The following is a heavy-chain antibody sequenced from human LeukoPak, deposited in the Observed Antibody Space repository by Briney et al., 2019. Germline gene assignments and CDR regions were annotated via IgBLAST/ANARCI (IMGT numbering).Heavy chain of an antibody. J-gene: IGHJ4*02. D-gene: IGHD6-13*01. Sequence: SETLSLTCTVSGGSISSSSYYRGWIRQPPGKGLEWIGSIYYSGSTYYNPSLKSRVTISVDTSKNQFSLKLSSVTAADTAVYYCASIAAAGIDYWGQGTLVTVSS. V-gene: IGHV4-39*01. CDR2: IYYSGST. CDR1: GGSISSSSYY. CDR3: ASIAAAGIDY.